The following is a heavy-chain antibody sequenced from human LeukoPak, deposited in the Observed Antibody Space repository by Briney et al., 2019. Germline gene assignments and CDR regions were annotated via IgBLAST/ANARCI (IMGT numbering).Heavy chain of an antibody. J-gene: IGHJ4*02. D-gene: IGHD3-10*01. CDR2: IKQDGSEK. CDR3: ARDSYYYGSGSYFYYFDD. CDR1: GFTFSSYW. Sequence: GGSLRLSCAASGFTFSSYWMSWVRQAPGKGPEWVANIKQDGSEKYYVDSVKGRFTISRDNAKNSLYLQMNSLRAEDTAVYYCARDSYYYGSGSYFYYFDDWGQGTLVTVSS. V-gene: IGHV3-7*01.